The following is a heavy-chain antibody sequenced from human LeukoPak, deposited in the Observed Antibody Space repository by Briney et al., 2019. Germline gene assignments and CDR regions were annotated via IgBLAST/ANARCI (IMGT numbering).Heavy chain of an antibody. Sequence: PSETLSLTCVVSGVSVSGYYWGWNRQPPGRGLEWIGYVYYSGSTNYNPSFKSRITISVDTSRNQFSLQLSSVTAADTAVYYCARIHRYCSGGACYVLDNWGQGTLVAVSS. CDR1: GVSVSGYY. CDR3: ARIHRYCSGGACYVLDN. V-gene: IGHV4-59*02. J-gene: IGHJ4*02. D-gene: IGHD2-15*01. CDR2: VYYSGST.